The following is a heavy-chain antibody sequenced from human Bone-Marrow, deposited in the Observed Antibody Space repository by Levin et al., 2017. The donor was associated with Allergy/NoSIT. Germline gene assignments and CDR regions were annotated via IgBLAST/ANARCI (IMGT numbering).Heavy chain of an antibody. D-gene: IGHD2-2*02. Sequence: PGGSLRLSCAASGFTFSSYEMNWVRQAPGKGLEWVSYISSSGSTIYYADSVKGRFTISRDNAKNSLYLQMNSLRAEDTAVYYCARDQYCSSTSCYMSSEYKYYYYGMDVWGQGTTVTVSS. V-gene: IGHV3-48*03. J-gene: IGHJ6*02. CDR2: ISSSGSTI. CDR3: ARDQYCSSTSCYMSSEYKYYYYGMDV. CDR1: GFTFSSYE.